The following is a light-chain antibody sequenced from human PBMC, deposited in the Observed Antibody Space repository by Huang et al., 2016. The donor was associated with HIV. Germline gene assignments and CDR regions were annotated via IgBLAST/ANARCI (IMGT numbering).Light chain of an antibody. CDR3: QQYENWPET. CDR2: GAS. Sequence: EILMTQSPATLAVSPGERATLSCRASQTINSNFAWYQQKPGQAPRLLIYGASTRATDIPARFSGSGSGTEFTLTINSLHSEDSAVYYCQQYENWPETFGQGTKLEIK. J-gene: IGKJ2*01. CDR1: QTINSN. V-gene: IGKV3-15*01.